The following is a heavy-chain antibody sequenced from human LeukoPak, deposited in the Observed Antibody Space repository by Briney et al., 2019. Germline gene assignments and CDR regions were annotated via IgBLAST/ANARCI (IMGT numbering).Heavy chain of an antibody. Sequence: GGSLRLSCLASGFTFNTYAMHWVRQAPGKGLEWVANINPDGDGMRFVDSVKGRFTMSRDNAQSSLHLQMNSLRVEDTAFYYCAAWTDRGYSYWGQGVLVTVSS. J-gene: IGHJ4*02. V-gene: IGHV3-7*01. CDR2: INPDGDGM. CDR3: AAWTDRGYSY. CDR1: GFTFNTYA. D-gene: IGHD5-12*01.